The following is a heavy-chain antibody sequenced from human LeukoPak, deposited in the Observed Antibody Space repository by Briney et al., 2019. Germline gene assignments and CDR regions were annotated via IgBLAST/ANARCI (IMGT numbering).Heavy chain of an antibody. Sequence: PGGSLRLSCAASGFTFSSYAMSWVRQAPGKGLVWVSRITSDGSSTTYADSVKGRFTVSRDNAKSTLYLHMNSLRAEDTAVYYCARTYGLEHWGQGTLVTVSS. CDR1: GFTFSSYA. CDR3: ARTYGLEH. CDR2: ITSDGSST. D-gene: IGHD3-10*01. V-gene: IGHV3-74*03. J-gene: IGHJ4*02.